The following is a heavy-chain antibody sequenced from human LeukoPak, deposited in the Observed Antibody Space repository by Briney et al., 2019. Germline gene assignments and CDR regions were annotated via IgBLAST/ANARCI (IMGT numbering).Heavy chain of an antibody. V-gene: IGHV4-39*02. CDR3: ARDLLCSSTSCYDY. J-gene: IGHJ4*02. D-gene: IGHD2-2*01. CDR2: IYYSGST. CDR1: GGSISSSSYY. Sequence: SETLSLTCTVSGGSISSSSYYWGWIRQPPGKGLEWVGSIYYSGSTYYNPSLKSRVTISVDTSKNQSSLKLSSVTAADTAVYYCARDLLCSSTSCYDYWGQGTLVTVSS.